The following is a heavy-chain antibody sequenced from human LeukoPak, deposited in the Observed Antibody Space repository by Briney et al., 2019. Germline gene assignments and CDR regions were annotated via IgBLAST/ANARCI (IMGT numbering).Heavy chain of an antibody. D-gene: IGHD2-2*01. Sequence: GGSLRLSCAASGFTFSSYWMSWVRQAPGKGLEWVANIKQDGGEKYYVDSVKGRFTISRDNSKNTLYLQMNSLRAEDTAVYYCAKDGDIVVVPAAQVFDYWGQGTLVTVSS. CDR1: GFTFSSYW. V-gene: IGHV3-7*03. CDR2: IKQDGGEK. J-gene: IGHJ4*02. CDR3: AKDGDIVVVPAAQVFDY.